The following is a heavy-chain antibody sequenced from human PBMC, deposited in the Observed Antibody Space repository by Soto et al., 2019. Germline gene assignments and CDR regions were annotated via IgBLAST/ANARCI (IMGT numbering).Heavy chain of an antibody. CDR1: GYTFTSYG. CDR3: AGDWPLGNDLIGRAFDI. J-gene: IGHJ3*02. Sequence: ASVKVSCKASGYTFTSYGISWVRQAPGQGLEWMGWISAYNGNTNYAQKLQGRVTMTTDTSTSTAYMELRSLRSDDTAVYYCAGDWPLGNDLIGRAFDIWGQGTMVTVSS. V-gene: IGHV1-18*01. D-gene: IGHD1-1*01. CDR2: ISAYNGNT.